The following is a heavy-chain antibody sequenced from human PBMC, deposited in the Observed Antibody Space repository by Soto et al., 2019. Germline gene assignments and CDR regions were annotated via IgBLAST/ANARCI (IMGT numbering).Heavy chain of an antibody. J-gene: IGHJ4*02. D-gene: IGHD1-1*01. CDR1: GVIFNTHA. CDR2: VIPVFKST. CDR3: ARGGDTTGTGGPFDY. V-gene: IGHV1-69*01. Sequence: QMQLVQSGAEVKKPGSSVKVSCKASGVIFNTHAISWVRQAPRQRLEWVGGVIPVFKSTNYAQQFQGRVTITADQPKGIAYMALNSLRSEDTDVYYCARGGDTTGTGGPFDYWGQGTLVTVSS.